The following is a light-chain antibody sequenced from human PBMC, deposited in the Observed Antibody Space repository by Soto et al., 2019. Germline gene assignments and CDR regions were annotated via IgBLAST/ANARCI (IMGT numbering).Light chain of an antibody. J-gene: IGLJ2*01. CDR3: ASWDSSLYGVV. V-gene: IGLV1-51*02. CDR2: ENN. CDR1: SSNIGKNF. Sequence: QSVLTQPPSVSAAPGQKVTISCSGSSSNIGKNFVSWYQQFPGTAPKVLIYENNKRLSGIPDRFSGSKSGTSVTLGITGLQPGDEAFYYCASWDSSLYGVVFGGGTKVTVL.